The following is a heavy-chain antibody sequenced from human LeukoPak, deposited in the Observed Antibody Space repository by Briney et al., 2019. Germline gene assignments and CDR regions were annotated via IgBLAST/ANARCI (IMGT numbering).Heavy chain of an antibody. J-gene: IGHJ4*02. D-gene: IGHD5-12*01. CDR3: ARVYGYDTKGYFDY. Sequence: SETLSLTCTVSGGSISSYHWSWIRQPPGKGLEWIGYIYYSGSTNYNPSLKSRVTISVDTSKNQFSLKLSSVAAADTAVYYCARVYGYDTKGYFDYWGQGTLVTVSS. CDR2: IYYSGST. V-gene: IGHV4-59*01. CDR1: GGSISSYH.